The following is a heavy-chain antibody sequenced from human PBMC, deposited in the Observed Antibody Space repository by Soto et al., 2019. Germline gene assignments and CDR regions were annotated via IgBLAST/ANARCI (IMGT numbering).Heavy chain of an antibody. CDR2: ISYDGSNK. J-gene: IGHJ2*01. CDR3: AKGGPYWYFDL. CDR1: GFTFSSYG. Sequence: QVQLVESGGGVVQPGRSLRLSCAASGFTFSSYGMNWVRQAPGKGLEWVAVISYDGSNKYYADSVKGRFTISRDNYKNTLYLQMNSLRAEDTAVYYCAKGGPYWYFDLWGRGTLVNVSS. V-gene: IGHV3-30*18.